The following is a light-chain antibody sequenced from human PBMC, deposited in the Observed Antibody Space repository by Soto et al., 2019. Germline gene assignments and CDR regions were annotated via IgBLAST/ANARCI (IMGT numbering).Light chain of an antibody. CDR2: RND. J-gene: IGLJ1*01. V-gene: IGLV1-47*01. CDR1: SSRLGSNY. CDR3: ATWVESLSVSL. Sequence: QAVVPQPPSASGTPGQRVTVSCSVSSSRLGSNYVYCYQQLPGTSPKLLISRNDQRPSGVPDRFSGSRSGTSASLAISGLRSEDDAIYYGATWVESLSVSLFGTVTKVTVL.